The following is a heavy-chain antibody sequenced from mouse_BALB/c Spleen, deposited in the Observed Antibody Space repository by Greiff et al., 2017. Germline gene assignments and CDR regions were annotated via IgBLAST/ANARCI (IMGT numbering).Heavy chain of an antibody. CDR1: GYSFTGYY. V-gene: IGHV1-26*01. D-gene: IGHD1-1*01. J-gene: IGHJ4*01. Sequence: EVQLQQSGPELVKPGASVKISCKASGYSFTGYYMHWVKQSHVNSLEWIGRINPYNGATSYNQNFKDKASLTVDKSSSTAYMELHSLTSEDSAVYYCARGRRSTVVARAMDYWGQGTSVTVSS. CDR2: INPYNGAT. CDR3: ARGRRSTVVARAMDY.